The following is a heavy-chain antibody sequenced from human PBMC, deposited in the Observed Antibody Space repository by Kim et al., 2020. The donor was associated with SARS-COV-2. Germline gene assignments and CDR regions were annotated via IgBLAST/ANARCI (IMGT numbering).Heavy chain of an antibody. J-gene: IGHJ4*02. V-gene: IGHV6-1*01. CDR1: GDSVSSNSAT. CDR3: ARHRVGAPDY. CDR2: TYYRSKWYN. Sequence: SQTLSLTCAISGDSVSSNSATWIWIRQSPSRGLEWLGRTYYRSKWYNDYAVSVKSRITINPDTSKKQFSLQLNSVTPEDTALYYCARHRVGAPDYWGQGTLVTVSS. D-gene: IGHD1-26*01.